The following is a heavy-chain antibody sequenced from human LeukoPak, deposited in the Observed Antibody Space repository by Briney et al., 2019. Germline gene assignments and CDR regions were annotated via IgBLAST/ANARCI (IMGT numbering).Heavy chain of an antibody. J-gene: IGHJ4*02. CDR2: ISRSSSYI. V-gene: IGHV3-21*01. CDR3: ARDNDSSGYYYFDY. D-gene: IGHD3-22*01. Sequence: PGGSLRLSCAASGFTFSSYSMNWVRQAPGKGLDGVSSISRSSSYIYYADSVKGRFTISRDNAKNLLYLQMNSLRAEDTAVYYCARDNDSSGYYYFDYWGQGTLVTVSS. CDR1: GFTFSSYS.